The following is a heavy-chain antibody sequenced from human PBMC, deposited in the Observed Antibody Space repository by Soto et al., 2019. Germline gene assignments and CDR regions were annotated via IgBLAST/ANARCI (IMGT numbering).Heavy chain of an antibody. V-gene: IGHV3-21*01. CDR3: ARAAIAAAFQAGRVDAFDI. CDR2: ISRSSTYI. D-gene: IGHD6-13*01. J-gene: IGHJ3*02. Sequence: EVQLVESGGGLVKPGGSLRLSCAASGFTFSSYSMNWVRQAPGKGLEWVSSISRSSTYIYYADSVKGRFTISRDNAKNSLYLQMNSLRAEDTAVYYCARAAIAAAFQAGRVDAFDIWGQGTMVTVSS. CDR1: GFTFSSYS.